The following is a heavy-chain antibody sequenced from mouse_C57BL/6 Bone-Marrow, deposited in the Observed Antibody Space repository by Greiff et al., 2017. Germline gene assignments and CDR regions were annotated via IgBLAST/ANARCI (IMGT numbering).Heavy chain of an antibody. D-gene: IGHD1-1*01. Sequence: QVQLKQSGAELARPGASVKLSCKASGYTFTSYGISWVKQRTGQGLEWIGEIYPRSGNTYYNEKFKGKATLTADKSSSTAYMELRSLTSEDSAVYFCARSGITTVVPFAYWGQGTLVTVSA. CDR3: ARSGITTVVPFAY. CDR1: GYTFTSYG. CDR2: IYPRSGNT. V-gene: IGHV1-81*01. J-gene: IGHJ3*01.